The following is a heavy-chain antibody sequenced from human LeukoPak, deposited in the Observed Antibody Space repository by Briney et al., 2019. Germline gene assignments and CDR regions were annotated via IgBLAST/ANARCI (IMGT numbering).Heavy chain of an antibody. CDR1: GFIVNDHA. J-gene: IGHJ3*02. CDR3: AKTYGSGRYGAFDI. D-gene: IGHD3-10*01. CDR2: INWNSGDI. V-gene: IGHV3-9*01. Sequence: GGSLRLSCVASGFIVNDHAMHWVQQAPGKGLEWVSGINWNSGDIDYVDSVKGRFTISRDNAKNSLYLQMNSLRPEDTALYYCAKTYGSGRYGAFDIWGQGTMVTVSS.